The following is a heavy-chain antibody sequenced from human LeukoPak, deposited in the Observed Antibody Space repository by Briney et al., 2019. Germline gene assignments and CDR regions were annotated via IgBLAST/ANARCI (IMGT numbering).Heavy chain of an antibody. CDR3: ARCIDRGGHCDAFDI. D-gene: IGHD2-8*01. CDR1: GFTFSTYE. CDR2: IRKSGNTI. Sequence: GGSLRLSCAASGFTFSTYEMNWVRQAPGKGLEWVAYIRKSGNTIYYADSVKGRFTISRDNAKNSLWLQMNTLRAEDTAVYYCARCIDRGGHCDAFDIWGQGTMVIVSS. J-gene: IGHJ3*02. V-gene: IGHV3-48*03.